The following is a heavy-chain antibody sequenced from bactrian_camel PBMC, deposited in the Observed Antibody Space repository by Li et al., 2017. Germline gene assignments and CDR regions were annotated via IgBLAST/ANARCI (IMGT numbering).Heavy chain of an antibody. D-gene: IGHD3*01. CDR1: GFTFSSYD. J-gene: IGHJ7*01. Sequence: QLVESGGGLVQPGGSLRLSCAASGFTFSSYDMSWVRQAPGKGLEWVSTIDSGGSTTYYADSVKGRFTCSRDNAKNTLYLQMDSLKPGDSAMYYCAALEGMKWGPQGGVCSKYAMDYWGKGTQVTVS. CDR2: IDSGGSTT. V-gene: IGHV3S40*01.